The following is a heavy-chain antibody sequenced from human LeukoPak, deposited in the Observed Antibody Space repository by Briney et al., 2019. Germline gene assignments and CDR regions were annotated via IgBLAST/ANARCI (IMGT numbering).Heavy chain of an antibody. CDR1: GYIFTNYA. CDR2: ITTSTGNP. Sequence: ASVRVSCKASGYIFTNYAINWMRQAPGQGLEWMGWITTSTGNPTYAQGFTGRFVFSSDTSVSTAYLQISSLRAEDTAVYYCARDPYAPPSSDLQRFDSWGQGTLVTVSS. V-gene: IGHV7-4-1*02. CDR3: ARDPYAPPSSDLQRFDS. J-gene: IGHJ5*01. D-gene: IGHD6-19*01.